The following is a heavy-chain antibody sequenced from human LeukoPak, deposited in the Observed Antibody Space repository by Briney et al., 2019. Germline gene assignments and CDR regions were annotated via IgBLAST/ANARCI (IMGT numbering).Heavy chain of an antibody. V-gene: IGHV1-69*01. D-gene: IGHD4-17*01. CDR2: IIPIFGTA. J-gene: IGHJ4*02. CDR3: ARDMDGDYTQFHFDY. Sequence: SVKVSCKASGGTFSSYAISWVRQAPGQGLEWMGGIIPIFGTANYAQKFQGRVTITADESTSTAYMELSSLRSEDTAVYYCARDMDGDYTQFHFDYWGQGTLVTVSS. CDR1: GGTFSSYA.